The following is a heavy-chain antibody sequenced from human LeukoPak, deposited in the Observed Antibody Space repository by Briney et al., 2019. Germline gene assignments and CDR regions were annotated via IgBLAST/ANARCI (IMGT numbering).Heavy chain of an antibody. Sequence: GGCLRLSCAASGFTFSSYWMSGVRQAPGKGGEWVANIKEDGREKYYADSVKGGVTISRDNAKTSLYLQMNSLRAEDTALYYCAKDRGYSILNWFAPWGQGTLVTVSS. CDR2: IKEDGREK. CDR1: GFTFSSYW. V-gene: IGHV3-7*03. CDR3: AKDRGYSILNWFAP. D-gene: IGHD4-11*01. J-gene: IGHJ5*02.